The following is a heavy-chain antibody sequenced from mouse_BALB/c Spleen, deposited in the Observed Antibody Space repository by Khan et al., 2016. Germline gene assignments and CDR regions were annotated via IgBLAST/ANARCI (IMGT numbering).Heavy chain of an antibody. V-gene: IGHV5-6-3*01. J-gene: IGHJ2*01. Sequence: EVELVESGGGLVQPGGSLKLSCTASGFTFNNYGMSWVRQTRDKRLDLVATINTNGGSTYYPDSVKGRFTISRDNAKNTLYLQMSSLKSEDTAMYYCARWDYYGNFFDFWGQGTTLTVSS. D-gene: IGHD1-1*01. CDR1: GFTFNNYG. CDR2: INTNGGST. CDR3: ARWDYYGNFFDF.